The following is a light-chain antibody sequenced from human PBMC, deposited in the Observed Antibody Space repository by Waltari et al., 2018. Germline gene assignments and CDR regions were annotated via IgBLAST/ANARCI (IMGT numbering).Light chain of an antibody. CDR2: RND. J-gene: IGLJ3*02. Sequence: QSVFTQPPSASGTPGQRVTIPCSGSSSNIGRNVVNWYQQVPGTTPTLLIYRNDQRPSGVPDRFSGSKSGTSASLAISGLRPEDEAEYYCASWDDSLNGRWEFGGGTKVTVL. CDR3: ASWDDSLNGRWE. V-gene: IGLV1-44*01. CDR1: SSNIGRNV.